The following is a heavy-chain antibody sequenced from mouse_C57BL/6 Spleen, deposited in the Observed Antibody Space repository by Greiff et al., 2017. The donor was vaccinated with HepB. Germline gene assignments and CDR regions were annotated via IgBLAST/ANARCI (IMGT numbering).Heavy chain of an antibody. CDR2: ISYDGSN. CDR1: GYSITSGYY. J-gene: IGHJ4*01. D-gene: IGHD1-1*01. CDR3: ASNYGSSDFYAMDY. Sequence: EVKLMESGPGLVKPSQSLSLTCSVTGYSITSGYYWNWIRQFPGNKLEWMGYISYDGSNNYNPSLKNRISITRDTSKNQFFLKLNSVTTEDTATYYCASNYGSSDFYAMDYWGQGTSVTVSS. V-gene: IGHV3-6*01.